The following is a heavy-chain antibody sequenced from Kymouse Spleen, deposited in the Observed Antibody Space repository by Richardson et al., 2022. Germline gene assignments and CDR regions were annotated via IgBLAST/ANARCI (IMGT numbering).Heavy chain of an antibody. CDR1: GGSFSGYY. CDR3: AGSIPFDWLLNYGMDV. CDR2: INHSGST. D-gene: IGHD3-9*01. V-gene: IGHV4-34*01. Sequence: QVQLQQWGAGLLKPSETLSLTCAVYGGSFSGYYWSWIRQPPGKGLEWIGEINHSGSTNYNPSLKSRVTISVDTSKNQFSLKLSSVTAADTAVYYCAGSIPFDWLLNYGMDVWGQGTTVTVSS. J-gene: IGHJ6*02.